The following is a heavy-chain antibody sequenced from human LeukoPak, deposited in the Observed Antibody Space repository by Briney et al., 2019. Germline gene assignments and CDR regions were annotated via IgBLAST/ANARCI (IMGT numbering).Heavy chain of an antibody. J-gene: IGHJ5*02. CDR1: GYTFTIYD. Sequence: ASVTVCCTASGYTFTIYDINWVRQATGQGLEWMGWMNTKSGNTGHAQKFQGRLTMTRDTSTNTAYMELNSLRSEDTAVDYCARGGDIAVVPAAMVAPWGQGTLATVSS. CDR3: ARGGDIAVVPAAMVAP. D-gene: IGHD2-2*01. CDR2: MNTKSGNT. V-gene: IGHV1-8*01.